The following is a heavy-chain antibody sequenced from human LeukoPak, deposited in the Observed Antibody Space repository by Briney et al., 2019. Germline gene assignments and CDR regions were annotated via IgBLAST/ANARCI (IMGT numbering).Heavy chain of an antibody. CDR3: ARDWCGSSTSCYMDV. Sequence: ASVKVSCKASGYTFIRYGISWVRQAPGQGLEWMGWISSYNGNPNYAQKFQGRDTMTTETSTSTAYMELRSLRSDDTAVYYCARDWCGSSTSCYMDVWGKGTTVTVSS. D-gene: IGHD2-2*01. CDR2: ISSYNGNP. CDR1: GYTFIRYG. V-gene: IGHV1-18*01. J-gene: IGHJ6*04.